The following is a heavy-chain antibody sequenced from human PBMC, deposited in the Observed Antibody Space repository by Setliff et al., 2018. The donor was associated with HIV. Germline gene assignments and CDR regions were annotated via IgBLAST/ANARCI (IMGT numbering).Heavy chain of an antibody. CDR3: ARDSDYYDSSGRHIRLFDY. CDR1: GGSISSYY. J-gene: IGHJ4*02. CDR2: IYYSGST. D-gene: IGHD3-22*01. Sequence: SETLSLTCAVSGGSISSYYWSWIRQPLGKGLEWIGYIYYSGSTNYNPSLKSRVTISVDTSKNQFSLKLSSVTATDTAVYYCARDSDYYDSSGRHIRLFDYWGQGTLVTVSS. V-gene: IGHV4-59*01.